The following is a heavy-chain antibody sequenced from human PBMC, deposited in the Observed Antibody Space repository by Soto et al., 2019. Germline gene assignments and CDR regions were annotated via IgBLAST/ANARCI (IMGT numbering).Heavy chain of an antibody. CDR3: AKGVAPRGNAFDI. CDR1: GFTFSSFA. V-gene: IGHV3-23*01. Sequence: QPGGSLRLSCAASGFTFSSFAMSWVRQAPGKGLEWVSTISGSGGNTYYADSVKGRFTISRDNSKNTLYLQMSSLRGDDTAVYYCAKGVAPRGNAFDIWGQGTRVTVSS. D-gene: IGHD6-6*01. J-gene: IGHJ3*02. CDR2: ISGSGGNT.